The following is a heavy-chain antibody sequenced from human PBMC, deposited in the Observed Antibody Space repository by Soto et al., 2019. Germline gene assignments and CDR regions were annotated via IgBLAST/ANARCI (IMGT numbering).Heavy chain of an antibody. CDR1: GFTFSSYA. Sequence: EVQLLESGGGLVQPGGSLRLSCAASGFTFSSYAMSWVRQAPGKGLEWVSAISGSGGSTYYADSVKGRFTISRDNSKKTKYQQMNSLRAENTAVYYCANRRYSSGLKSTPGYWYFDLWGHGTLVTVSS. CDR2: ISGSGGST. J-gene: IGHJ2*01. CDR3: ANRRYSSGLKSTPGYWYFDL. D-gene: IGHD6-19*01. V-gene: IGHV3-23*01.